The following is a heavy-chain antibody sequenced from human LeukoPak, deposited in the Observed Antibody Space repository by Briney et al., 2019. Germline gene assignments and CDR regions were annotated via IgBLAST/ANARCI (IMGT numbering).Heavy chain of an antibody. CDR3: ARENGSSGYYYGNWFDP. J-gene: IGHJ5*02. CDR1: GFTFSSYW. V-gene: IGHV3-74*01. D-gene: IGHD3-22*01. CDR2: INSDGSST. Sequence: GGSLRLSCAASGFTFSSYWMHWVRQAPGRGLVWVSRINSDGSSTSYADSVKGRFTISRDNAKNTLYLQMNSLRAEDTAVYYCARENGSSGYYYGNWFDPWGQGTLVSVSS.